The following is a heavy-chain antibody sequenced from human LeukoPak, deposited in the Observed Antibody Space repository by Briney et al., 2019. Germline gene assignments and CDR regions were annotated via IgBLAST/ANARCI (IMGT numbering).Heavy chain of an antibody. V-gene: IGHV4-38-2*02. J-gene: IGHJ4*02. Sequence: SETLSLTCSVSGYSISSGYYWGWIRQPPGMGLEWIGNIYHSGSTYYNPSLKSRVTISVDTSKNQFSLKLSSVTAADTAVYYCAREFPRYLAAAGDCWGQGTLVTVSS. CDR3: AREFPRYLAAAGDC. D-gene: IGHD6-13*01. CDR2: IYHSGST. CDR1: GYSISSGYY.